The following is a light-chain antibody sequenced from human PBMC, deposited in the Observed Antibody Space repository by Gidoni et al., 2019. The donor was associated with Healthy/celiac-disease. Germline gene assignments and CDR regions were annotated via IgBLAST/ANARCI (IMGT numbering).Light chain of an antibody. CDR1: ALPKKY. CDR3: YSTDSSGNHRV. Sequence: YALTQPPSVSVSPGQTARITCSGDALPKKYAYWYQQKSGQAPVLVIYEDSKRPSGIPERFSGSSSGTMATLTISGAQVEDEADYYCYSTDSSGNHRVFGGGTKLTVL. J-gene: IGLJ2*01. CDR2: EDS. V-gene: IGLV3-10*01.